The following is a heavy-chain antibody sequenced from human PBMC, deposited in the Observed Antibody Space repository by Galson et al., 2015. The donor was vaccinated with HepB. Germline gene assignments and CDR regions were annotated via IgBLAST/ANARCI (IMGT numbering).Heavy chain of an antibody. Sequence: SVKVSCKASGYTFTGYYMHWVRQAPGQGLEWMGRINPNSGGTNYAQKFQGRVTMTRDTSISTAYMELSRLRSDDTAVYYCARDMAARPYYYYYYMDVWGGPYYFDYWGQGTLVTVSS. D-gene: IGHD6-6*01. CDR2: INPNSGGT. V-gene: IGHV1-2*06. CDR3: ARDMAARPYYYYYYMDVWGGPYYFDY. J-gene: IGHJ4*02. CDR1: GYTFTGYY.